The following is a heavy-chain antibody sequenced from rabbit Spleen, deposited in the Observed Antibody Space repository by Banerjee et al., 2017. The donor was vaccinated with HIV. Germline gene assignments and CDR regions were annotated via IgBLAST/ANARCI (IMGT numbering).Heavy chain of an antibody. CDR1: GFSFSNKAV. V-gene: IGHV1S45*01. D-gene: IGHD8-1*01. CDR3: ARDAGTSFSTYGMDL. CDR2: INAVTGKA. J-gene: IGHJ3*01. Sequence: QEQLVESGGGLVKPEGSLKLSCTASGFSFSNKAVMCWVRQAPGKGLEWIACINAVTGKAVYASWAKGRFTCSKTSSTTVTLQMTSLTAADTATYFCARDAGTSFSTYGMDLWGQGTLVTVS.